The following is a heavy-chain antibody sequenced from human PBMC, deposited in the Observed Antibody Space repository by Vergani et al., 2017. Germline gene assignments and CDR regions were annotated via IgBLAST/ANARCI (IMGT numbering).Heavy chain of an antibody. CDR2: INPNSGGT. V-gene: IGHV1-2*02. CDR3: ATTRRVFGVVTTFDY. CDR1: GYTFTGYY. Sequence: QVQLVQSGAEVKKPGASVKVSCKASGYTFTGYYMHWVRQAPGQGLEWMGWINPNSGGTNYAQEFQGRVTMTRDTSISTAYMELSSLRSEDTAVYYCATTRRVFGVVTTFDYWGQGTLVTVSS. J-gene: IGHJ4*02. D-gene: IGHD3-3*01.